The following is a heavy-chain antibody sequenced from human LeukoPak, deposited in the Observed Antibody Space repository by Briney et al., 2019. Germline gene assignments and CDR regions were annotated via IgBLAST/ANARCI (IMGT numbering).Heavy chain of an antibody. J-gene: IGHJ4*02. D-gene: IGHD3-3*01. V-gene: IGHV3-30-3*01. CDR2: ISYDESKR. Sequence: GRSLRLSCAASGFTFSSYGVHWVRQAPGKGLEWVTVISYDESKRYYADSVKGRFTISRDNSRNTVYLQMNSLRAEDTAVYYCANTYYAFWSGSFWGQGTLVTVSS. CDR1: GFTFSSYG. CDR3: ANTYYAFWSGSF.